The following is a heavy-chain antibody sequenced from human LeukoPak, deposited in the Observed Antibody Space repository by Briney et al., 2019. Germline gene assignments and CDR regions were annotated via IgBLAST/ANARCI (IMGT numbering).Heavy chain of an antibody. V-gene: IGHV3-49*04. CDR2: IRSKTSGGTT. Sequence: PGRSLRLSCTASGFTFGDYAMSWVRQAPGKGLDWIGFIRSKTSGGTTEYAASVKGRFTILRDDSKSIAYLQINSLKTEDTAVYYCTRGDGSGSYWGQGTLVTVSS. J-gene: IGHJ4*02. CDR1: GFTFGDYA. D-gene: IGHD1-26*01. CDR3: TRGDGSGSY.